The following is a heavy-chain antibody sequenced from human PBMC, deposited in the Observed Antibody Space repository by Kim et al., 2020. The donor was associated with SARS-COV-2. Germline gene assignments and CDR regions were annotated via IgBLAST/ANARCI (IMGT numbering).Heavy chain of an antibody. D-gene: IGHD3-10*01. CDR3: AKNALLWFGELLVGGWFDH. V-gene: IGHV3-23*01. Sequence: GRFTISRDNSKNTLYLQRNSLRAEDTAVYYCAKNALLWFGELLVGGWFDHWGQGTLVTVSS. J-gene: IGHJ5*02.